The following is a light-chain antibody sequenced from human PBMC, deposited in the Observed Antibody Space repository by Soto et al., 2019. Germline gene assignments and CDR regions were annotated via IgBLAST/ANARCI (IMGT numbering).Light chain of an antibody. CDR3: QQVNSYPLT. V-gene: IGKV1-9*01. J-gene: IGKJ4*01. CDR1: QGIRSY. Sequence: DIQLTQSPSFLSASVGDRVTITCRASQGIRSYLAWYQQKPGKAPKLLIYAASTMQSGVPSRFSGSGSGTEFTLTISSLQPEYFATYCYQQVNSYPLTCGGGTKVEIK. CDR2: AAS.